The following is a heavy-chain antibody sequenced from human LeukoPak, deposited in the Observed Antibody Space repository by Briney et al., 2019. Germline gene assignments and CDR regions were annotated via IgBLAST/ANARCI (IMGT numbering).Heavy chain of an antibody. J-gene: IGHJ4*02. CDR3: AKNTRADCTNGVCYFDY. CDR2: ISGSGGST. D-gene: IGHD2-8*01. Sequence: PGGSLRLSCAASGFTFSSYAMSWVRQAPGKGLEWVSAISGSGGSTYYADSMKGRFTISRDNSKNTLYLQMNSLRAEDTAVYYCAKNTRADCTNGVCYFDYWGQGTLVTVSS. V-gene: IGHV3-23*01. CDR1: GFTFSSYA.